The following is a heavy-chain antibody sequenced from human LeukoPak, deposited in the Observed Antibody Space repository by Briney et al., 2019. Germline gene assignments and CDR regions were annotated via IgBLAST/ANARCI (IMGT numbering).Heavy chain of an antibody. V-gene: IGHV3-53*01. Sequence: GGSLRLSCAASGFTFSSYWMHWVRQAPGKGLEWVSVIYSGGSTYYADSVKGRFTISRDNSKNTLYLQMNSLRAEDTAVYYCASEIRDYWGQGTLVTVSS. CDR3: ASEIRDY. D-gene: IGHD5-24*01. CDR2: IYSGGST. CDR1: GFTFSSYW. J-gene: IGHJ4*02.